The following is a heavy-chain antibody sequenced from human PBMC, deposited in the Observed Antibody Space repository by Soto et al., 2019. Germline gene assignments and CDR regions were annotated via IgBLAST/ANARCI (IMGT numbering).Heavy chain of an antibody. CDR1: GYTFTGYY. CDR3: ARDGYRYYDFWSGYPYYYYGMDV. J-gene: IGHJ6*02. V-gene: IGHV1-2*04. CDR2: INPNSGGT. Sequence: ASVKVSCKASGYTFTGYYMHWVRQAPGQGLEWMGWINPNSGGTNYAQKFQGWVTMTRDTSISTAYMELSRLRSDDTAVYYCARDGYRYYDFWSGYPYYYYGMDVWGQGTTVTVSS. D-gene: IGHD3-3*01.